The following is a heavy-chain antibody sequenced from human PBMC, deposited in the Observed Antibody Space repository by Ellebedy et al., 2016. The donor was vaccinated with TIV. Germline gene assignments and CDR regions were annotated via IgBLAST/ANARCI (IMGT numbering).Heavy chain of an antibody. CDR3: ARVKYSSSQPIQH. D-gene: IGHD6-13*01. Sequence: SETLSLTXTVSGGSISSGGYYWSWIRQHPGKGLEWIGYIYYSGSTYYNPSLKSRVTISVDTSKNQFSLKLSSVTAADTAVYYCARVKYSSSQPIQHWGQGTLVTVSS. J-gene: IGHJ1*01. V-gene: IGHV4-31*03. CDR2: IYYSGST. CDR1: GGSISSGGYY.